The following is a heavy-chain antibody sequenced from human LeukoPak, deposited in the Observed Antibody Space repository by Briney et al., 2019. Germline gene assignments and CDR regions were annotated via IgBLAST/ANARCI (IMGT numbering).Heavy chain of an antibody. CDR1: GGSFSGYY. Sequence: SETLSLTCAVYGGSFSGYYWSWIRHPPGKGLEWIGEINHSGSTNYNPSLKSRVTISVDTSKNQFSLKLSSVTAADTAVYYCARASYYGSGSYYTPFDYWGQGTLVTVSS. CDR2: INHSGST. V-gene: IGHV4-34*01. D-gene: IGHD3-10*01. J-gene: IGHJ4*02. CDR3: ARASYYGSGSYYTPFDY.